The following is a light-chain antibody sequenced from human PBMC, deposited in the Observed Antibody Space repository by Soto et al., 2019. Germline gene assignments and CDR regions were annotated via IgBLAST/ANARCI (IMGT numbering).Light chain of an antibody. Sequence: ETVLTQSPGTLSLSPGERATLSCRASQSISSTYLAWYRQKPGQAPRLLIYVASNRATGITDRFSGSGSGTDFTLTVSRLEPEDFALYYCQQYGSSPWTFGQGTKVEIK. J-gene: IGKJ1*01. CDR1: QSISSTY. V-gene: IGKV3-20*01. CDR2: VAS. CDR3: QQYGSSPWT.